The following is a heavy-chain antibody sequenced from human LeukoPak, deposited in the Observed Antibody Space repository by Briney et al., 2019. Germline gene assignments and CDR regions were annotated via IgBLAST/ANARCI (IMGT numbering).Heavy chain of an antibody. CDR1: GGSISSGGYY. Sequence: SQTLSLTCTVSGGSISSGGYYWSWIRQHPGKGLEWIGYIYYSGSTYYNPSLKSRVTVSVDTSKNQFSLKLSSVTAADTAVYYCARARGSPTPHYYYHYGMDVWGQGTTVTVSS. CDR2: IYYSGST. CDR3: ARARGSPTPHYYYHYGMDV. V-gene: IGHV4-31*03. D-gene: IGHD1-26*01. J-gene: IGHJ6*02.